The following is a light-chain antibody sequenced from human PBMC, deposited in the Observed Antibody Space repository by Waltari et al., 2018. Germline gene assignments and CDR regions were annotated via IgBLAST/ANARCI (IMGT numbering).Light chain of an antibody. J-gene: IGKJ1*01. CDR1: QSVTRT. CDR2: GAS. Sequence: EIVLTQSPGTLSLSTGERATLSCRASQSVTRTLAWYQQKPGQAPRILIYGASNRATGIPVRVSGSGSGTDFSLTISRLEPKDFSVYYCQHYLRLPATFGQGTKVEIK. V-gene: IGKV3-20*01. CDR3: QHYLRLPAT.